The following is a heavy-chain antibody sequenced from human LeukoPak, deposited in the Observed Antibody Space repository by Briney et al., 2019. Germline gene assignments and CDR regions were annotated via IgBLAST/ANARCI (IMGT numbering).Heavy chain of an antibody. V-gene: IGHV3-74*01. CDR1: GIPFSRDS. Sequence: GGSLRLSCAGSGIPFSRDSMHWVRQSPGKGLVWLSRIDPDGSVTNYADSVKGRFTIARDNAKNTLYLQMNSLRDDDTAVYYCAKDVAYKFDSWGQGILVTISS. J-gene: IGHJ4*02. CDR3: AKDVAYKFDS. D-gene: IGHD5-24*01. CDR2: IDPDGSVT.